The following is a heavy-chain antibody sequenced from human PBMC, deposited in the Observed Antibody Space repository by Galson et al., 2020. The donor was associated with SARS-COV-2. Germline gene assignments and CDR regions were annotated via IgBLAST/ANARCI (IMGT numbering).Heavy chain of an antibody. V-gene: IGHV3-7*03. CDR1: GFTFSSYW. CDR2: IKQDGSEK. Sequence: TGGSLRLSCAASGFTFSSYWMSWVRQAPGKGLEWVANIKQDGSEKYYVDSVKGRFTISRDNAKNSLYLQMNSLRAEDTAVYYCARDWGLTGTTNYYYYGMDVWGQGTTVTVSS. D-gene: IGHD1-7*01. J-gene: IGHJ6*02. CDR3: ARDWGLTGTTNYYYYGMDV.